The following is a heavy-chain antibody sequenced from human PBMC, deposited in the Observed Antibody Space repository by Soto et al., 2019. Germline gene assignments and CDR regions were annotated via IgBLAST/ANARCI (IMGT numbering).Heavy chain of an antibody. CDR3: ARGGTAEADF. J-gene: IGHJ4*02. V-gene: IGHV1-18*01. D-gene: IGHD2-21*02. CDR1: GYTFTGYG. Sequence: QAQLVQSGAEVKEPGASVKVSCKASGYTFTGYGITWVRQARGQGLEWMGWASPLSATTNYAPKFQGRVTMTTDTSTNMAYMELRSLRSDDTAVYYCARGGTAEADFWGQGTLVTVSS. CDR2: ASPLSATT.